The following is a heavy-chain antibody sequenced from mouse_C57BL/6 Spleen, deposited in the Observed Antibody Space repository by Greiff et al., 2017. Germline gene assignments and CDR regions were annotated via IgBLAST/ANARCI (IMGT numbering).Heavy chain of an antibody. CDR3: ARTYYGSSHWYFDV. CDR2: IHPNRGST. V-gene: IGHV1-64*01. Sequence: QVQLQQPGAELVKPGASVTLSCKASGYTFTSYWMHWVKQRPGQGLEWIGMIHPNRGSTNYNEKFKSKATLTVDKSSSTAYMQLSSLTSEDSAVYYCARTYYGSSHWYFDVWGTGTTVTVSS. D-gene: IGHD1-1*01. J-gene: IGHJ1*03. CDR1: GYTFTSYW.